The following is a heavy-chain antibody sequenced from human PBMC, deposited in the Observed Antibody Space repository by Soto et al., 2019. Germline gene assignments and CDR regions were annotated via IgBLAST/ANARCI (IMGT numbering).Heavy chain of an antibody. CDR3: ARRRGDILTGYYNYYYMDV. Sequence: ASVKVSCKASGGTFSSYAISWVRLAPGQGLEWMGWISAYNGNTNYAQKLQGRVTMTTDTSTSTAYMELRSLRSDDTAVYYCARRRGDILTGYYNYYYMDVWGKGTTVTVSS. V-gene: IGHV1-18*01. CDR1: GGTFSSYA. J-gene: IGHJ6*03. D-gene: IGHD3-9*01. CDR2: ISAYNGNT.